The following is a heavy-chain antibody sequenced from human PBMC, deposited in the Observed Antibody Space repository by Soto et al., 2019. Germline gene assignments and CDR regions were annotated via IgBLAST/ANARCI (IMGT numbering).Heavy chain of an antibody. CDR1: GGSFSGYY. J-gene: IGHJ4*02. Sequence: SETLSLTCAVYGGSFSGYYWSWIRQPPGKGPEWIGEINHSGSTNYNPSLKSRVTISVDTSKNQFSLKLSSVTAADTAVYYCARGSTIFGVVTTIVHYFDYWGQGTLVTVSS. D-gene: IGHD3-3*01. CDR2: INHSGST. CDR3: ARGSTIFGVVTTIVHYFDY. V-gene: IGHV4-34*01.